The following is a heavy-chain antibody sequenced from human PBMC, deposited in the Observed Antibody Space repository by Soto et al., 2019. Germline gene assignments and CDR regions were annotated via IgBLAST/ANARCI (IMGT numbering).Heavy chain of an antibody. CDR1: GFTFSDYY. D-gene: IGHD1-1*01. J-gene: IGHJ4*02. CDR3: VRGSRTVDC. CDR2: ISSSGSTV. Sequence: GGSLRLSCAASGFTFSDYYMSWIRQAPGKGLEWVSYISSSGSTVNYADFVEGRFTISRDNARNSLYLQMNSLRAEDTAVYYCVRGSRTVDCWGQGTLVTVSS. V-gene: IGHV3-11*01.